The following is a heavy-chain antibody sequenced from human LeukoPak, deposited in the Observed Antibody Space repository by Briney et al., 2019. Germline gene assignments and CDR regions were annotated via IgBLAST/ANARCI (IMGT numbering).Heavy chain of an antibody. CDR3: ARCMRFSNSTSMDV. D-gene: IGHD2-8*01. CDR1: GGSISSYY. J-gene: IGHJ6*03. V-gene: IGHV4-59*01. CDR2: IYYSGST. Sequence: SETLSLTCTVSGGSISSYYWSWIRQPPGKGLEWIGYIYYSGSTNYNPSLKSRVTISVDTSKNQFSLNLSSVTAADTAVYYCARCMRFSNSTSMDVWGKGTTVTVSS.